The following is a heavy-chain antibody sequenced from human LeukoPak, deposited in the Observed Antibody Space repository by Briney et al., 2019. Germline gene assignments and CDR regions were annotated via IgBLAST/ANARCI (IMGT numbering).Heavy chain of an antibody. Sequence: ASVKVSCKGYGYTFINHDIDWVRQAPGQGLEWMGWINPNSGGTNYAQKFQGRVTMTRDTSISTAYMELSRVRSDDTAVYYCARGGRSIFGVADYWGQGTLVTVSS. V-gene: IGHV1-2*02. CDR2: INPNSGGT. D-gene: IGHD3-3*01. CDR1: GYTFINHD. J-gene: IGHJ4*02. CDR3: ARGGRSIFGVADY.